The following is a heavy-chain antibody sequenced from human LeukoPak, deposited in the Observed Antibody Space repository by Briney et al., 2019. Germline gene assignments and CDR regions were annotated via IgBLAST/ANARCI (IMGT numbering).Heavy chain of an antibody. CDR3: ARESDSSGYFDF. CDR2: IKHDGSVR. Sequence: GGFLRLSCAASGFTFSTYWMTWVRQAPGKWLEWVANIKHDGSVRYFMDSVKGRFTISRDNAKNSLSLQMSSLRAEDTALYYCARESDSSGYFDFWGQGTLVTVSS. J-gene: IGHJ4*02. V-gene: IGHV3-7*01. CDR1: GFTFSTYW. D-gene: IGHD3-22*01.